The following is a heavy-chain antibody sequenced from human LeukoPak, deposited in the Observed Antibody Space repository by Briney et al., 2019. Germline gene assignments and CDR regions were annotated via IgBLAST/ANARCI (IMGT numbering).Heavy chain of an antibody. D-gene: IGHD3-16*01. CDR1: GGSISSYY. CDR3: ARRRIGPIDY. CDR2: IYYSGST. V-gene: IGHV4-59*08. Sequence: PSETLSLTCTVSGGSISSYYWSWIRQPPGKGLEWIGYIYYSGSTNYNPSLKSRVTISVDMSKNQFSLKLSSVTAADTAVYYCARRRIGPIDYWGQGTLVTVSS. J-gene: IGHJ4*02.